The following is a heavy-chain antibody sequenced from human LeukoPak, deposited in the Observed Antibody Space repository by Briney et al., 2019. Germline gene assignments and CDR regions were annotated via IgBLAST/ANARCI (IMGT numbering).Heavy chain of an antibody. D-gene: IGHD1-26*01. CDR3: ARDVGATTCNWFDP. CDR2: IYSGGST. CDR1: GFTVSSNY. J-gene: IGHJ5*02. V-gene: IGHV3-66*01. Sequence: GGSLRLSCAASGFTVSSNYMSWVRQAPGKGLEWVSVIYSGGSTYYADSVKGRFTISRDNSKNTLYLQMNSLRAEDTAVYYCARDVGATTCNWFDPWGQGTLVTVSS.